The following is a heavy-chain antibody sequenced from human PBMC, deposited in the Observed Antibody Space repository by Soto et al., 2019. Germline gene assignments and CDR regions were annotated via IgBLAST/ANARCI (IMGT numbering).Heavy chain of an antibody. D-gene: IGHD3-10*01. CDR2: MNPNSGNT. Sequence: QVQLVQAGAEVRKPGASVKVSCKTSGYTFTSYDINWVRQATGQGLEWMGWMNPNSGNTGYAQKFQGRVTMTSNTSISTAYMELSGLRSEDTAVYYCAVSMIRGASFFFDNWGQGTLVTVSS. CDR3: AVSMIRGASFFFDN. CDR1: GYTFTSYD. V-gene: IGHV1-8*01. J-gene: IGHJ4*02.